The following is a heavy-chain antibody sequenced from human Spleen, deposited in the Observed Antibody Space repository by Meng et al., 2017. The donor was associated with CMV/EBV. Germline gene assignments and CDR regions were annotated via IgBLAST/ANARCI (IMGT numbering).Heavy chain of an antibody. CDR3: ARYSSSWYNYYYGMDV. V-gene: IGHV4-39*01. D-gene: IGHD6-13*01. Sequence: SETLSLTCIVSGGSISSSSDYWGWIRQPPGKGLEWIGTIYYRGSTNYSPSLKSRVTISVDTSKNQFSLKLSSVTAADTAVYYCARYSSSWYNYYYGMDVWGQGTTVTVSS. J-gene: IGHJ6*02. CDR1: GGSISSSSDY. CDR2: IYYRGST.